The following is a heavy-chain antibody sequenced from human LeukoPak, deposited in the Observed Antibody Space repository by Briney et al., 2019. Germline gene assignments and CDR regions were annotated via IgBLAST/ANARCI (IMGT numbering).Heavy chain of an antibody. CDR2: IWYDGSNK. V-gene: IGHV3-33*01. CDR3: ARSIVVPAAFFDY. D-gene: IGHD2-2*01. CDR1: GFTFSSYG. J-gene: IGHJ4*02. Sequence: GSLRLSCAASGFTFSSYGMHWVRQAPGKGLEWVAVIWYDGSNKYYADSVKGRFTISRDNSKNTLYLQMNSLRAEDTAVYYCARSIVVPAAFFDYWGQGTLVTVSS.